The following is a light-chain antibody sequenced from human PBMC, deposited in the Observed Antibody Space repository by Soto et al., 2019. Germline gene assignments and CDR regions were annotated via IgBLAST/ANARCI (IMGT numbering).Light chain of an antibody. V-gene: IGKV1-27*01. Sequence: DIQMTQSPSSLSASVGDRVTVTCRASQGIDTYLAWYQQKPGQVPKLLIYAASTLQSGLPSQFSGSGSGTDFTLTISSLQPEDVATYFCQKYTRAPFTFGPGTKVDIK. J-gene: IGKJ3*01. CDR2: AAS. CDR3: QKYTRAPFT. CDR1: QGIDTY.